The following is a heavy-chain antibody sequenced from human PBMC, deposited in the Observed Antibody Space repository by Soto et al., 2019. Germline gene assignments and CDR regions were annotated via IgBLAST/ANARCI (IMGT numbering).Heavy chain of an antibody. V-gene: IGHV4-31*03. CDR2: IDYSGSA. Sequence: PSETLSLTCSVSGGSISSTGSYWNWIRQHPGKGLEWIGYIDYSGSAYYNPSLKSRITISLDTSQNQFSLKVGSVTAADTAVYYCARTLYYYDSRGYFPPIDYWGQGTLVTVSS. CDR3: ARTLYYYDSRGYFPPIDY. CDR1: GGSISSTGSY. J-gene: IGHJ4*02. D-gene: IGHD3-22*01.